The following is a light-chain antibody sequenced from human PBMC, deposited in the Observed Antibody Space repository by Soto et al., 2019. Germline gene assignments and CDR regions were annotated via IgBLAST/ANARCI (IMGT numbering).Light chain of an antibody. CDR3: QQFHYWWT. Sequence: EIVLTQSPATLSVSPGERVTLSCRASQSVDINLAWYQQKPGQAPRLLIYGASTRATDMPGRFSGRGSGTEFTLTINSLQSEDFAFYYCQQFHYWWTFGQGTKVDIK. CDR2: GAS. J-gene: IGKJ1*01. CDR1: QSVDIN. V-gene: IGKV3-15*01.